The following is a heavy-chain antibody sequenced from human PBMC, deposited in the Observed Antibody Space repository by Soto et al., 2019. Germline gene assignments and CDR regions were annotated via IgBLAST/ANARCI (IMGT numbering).Heavy chain of an antibody. CDR3: AKDRASSSGWSSYYFDD. D-gene: IGHD6-19*01. J-gene: IGHJ4*02. CDR1: GFTFNSYA. V-gene: IGHV3-23*01. Sequence: PGGSLRLSCAASGFTFNSYAMSWVRQAPGKGLEWVSAISGSGGSTYYADSVKGRFTMSRDNSKNTLYLQMNSLRAEDTAVYYCAKDRASSSGWSSYYFDDWGQGTRVTVAS. CDR2: ISGSGGST.